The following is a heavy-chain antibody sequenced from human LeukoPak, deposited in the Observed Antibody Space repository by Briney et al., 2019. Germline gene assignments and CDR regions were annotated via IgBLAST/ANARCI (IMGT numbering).Heavy chain of an antibody. Sequence: SETLSLTCTVSGGSISSSSYYWGWIRQPPGKGLEWIGYIYYSGSTNYNPSLKSRVTISVDTSKNQFSLKLGSVTAADTAVYYCARVGEMATIRDWGQGTLVTVSS. CDR1: GGSISSSSYY. D-gene: IGHD5-24*01. CDR3: ARVGEMATIRD. V-gene: IGHV4-61*05. CDR2: IYYSGST. J-gene: IGHJ4*02.